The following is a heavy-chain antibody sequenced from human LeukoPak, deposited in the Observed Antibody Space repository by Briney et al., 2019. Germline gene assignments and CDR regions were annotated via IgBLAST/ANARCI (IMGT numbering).Heavy chain of an antibody. CDR3: AREIRAYYYDSSGYDPPNWFDP. D-gene: IGHD3-22*01. CDR1: GGSFSGYY. Sequence: SDTLSLTCAVYGGSFSGYYWSWIRQPPGKGLEWIGEINHSGSTNYNPSLKSRVTISVDTSKNQFSLKLSSVTAADTAVYYCAREIRAYYYDSSGYDPPNWFDPWGQGTLVTVSS. J-gene: IGHJ5*02. CDR2: INHSGST. V-gene: IGHV4-34*01.